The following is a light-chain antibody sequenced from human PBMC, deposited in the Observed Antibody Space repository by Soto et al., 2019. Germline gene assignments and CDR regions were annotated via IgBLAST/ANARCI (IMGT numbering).Light chain of an antibody. Sequence: EIVLTQSPATLSLSQGESATLSCRASQSVSSYLVWYQQKPGQAPRLLIYDASNRAPGIPARFSGSGSGTDVTITISSLEAEDFAVYYCQQRSDWPPLTFGGGTKVEIK. CDR2: DAS. J-gene: IGKJ4*01. CDR1: QSVSSY. V-gene: IGKV3-11*01. CDR3: QQRSDWPPLT.